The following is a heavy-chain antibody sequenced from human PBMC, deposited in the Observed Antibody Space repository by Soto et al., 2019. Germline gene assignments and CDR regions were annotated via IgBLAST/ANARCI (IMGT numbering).Heavy chain of an antibody. CDR1: GFSFSNYE. J-gene: IGHJ4*02. Sequence: GGSLRLSCAVSGFSFSNYEMNWVRQAPGKGLEWVSYITSSGSTVYYADSVKGRFTISRDNAKNSLYLQMNSLRAEDTAVYYCARESVKIFGVDVFDYWGQGTLVTVSS. CDR3: ARESVKIFGVDVFDY. CDR2: ITSSGSTV. V-gene: IGHV3-48*03. D-gene: IGHD3-3*01.